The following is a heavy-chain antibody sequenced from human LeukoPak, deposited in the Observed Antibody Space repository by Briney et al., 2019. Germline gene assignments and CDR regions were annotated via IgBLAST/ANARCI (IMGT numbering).Heavy chain of an antibody. CDR1: GFTFSSYA. D-gene: IGHD5-18*01. Sequence: RSLRLSCAASGFTFSSYAMHWVRQAPGKGLEWVAVISYDGSNKYYADSVKGRFTISRDNSKNTLYLQMNSLRAEDTAVYYCAKGGGYSYELDYWGQGTLVTVSS. V-gene: IGHV3-30-3*01. J-gene: IGHJ4*02. CDR2: ISYDGSNK. CDR3: AKGGGYSYELDY.